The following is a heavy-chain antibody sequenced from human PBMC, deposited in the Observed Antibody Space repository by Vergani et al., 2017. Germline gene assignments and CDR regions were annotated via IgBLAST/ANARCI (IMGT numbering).Heavy chain of an antibody. CDR3: ARDRNYAFDY. D-gene: IGHD1-7*01. J-gene: IGHJ4*02. CDR2: IKEDGGEK. V-gene: IGHV3-7*01. CDR1: GFAFTSYW. Sequence: EAQLVESGGGLVQPGGSLRLSCAASGFAFTSYWMTWVRQAPGKGLEWVAKIKEDGGEKYYMDSVKGRFIISRDNAKNSLYLQMNSLRAEDTAVYYCARDRNYAFDYWGQGTLVTVSS.